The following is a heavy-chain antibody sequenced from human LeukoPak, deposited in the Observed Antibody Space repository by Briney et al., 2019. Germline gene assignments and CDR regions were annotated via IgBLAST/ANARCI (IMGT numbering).Heavy chain of an antibody. J-gene: IGHJ5*02. V-gene: IGHV4-39*01. CDR1: GGSISSSSYY. CDR2: IYYSGST. Sequence: PSETLSLTCTVSGGSISSSSYYWGWIRQPPGKGLEWIGSIYYSGSTYYNPSLKSGVTISVDTSKNQFSLKLSSVTAADTAVYYCARALSWFDPWGQGTLVTVSS. CDR3: ARALSWFDP.